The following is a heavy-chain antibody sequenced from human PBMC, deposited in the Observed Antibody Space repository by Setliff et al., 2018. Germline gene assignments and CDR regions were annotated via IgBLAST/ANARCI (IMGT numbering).Heavy chain of an antibody. CDR2: ISPYSGNT. D-gene: IGHD6-19*01. Sequence: GASVKVSCKTSGFRFINFGFSWVRHAPGQGLEWLGSISPYSGNTNYPQWLQDRGTMTIDTSATTVYMELKSLRSDDTAVYYCVRSSAPQVVLAADFDFWGQGTPVTVSS. CDR1: GFRFINFG. J-gene: IGHJ4*02. CDR3: VRSSAPQVVLAADFDF. V-gene: IGHV1-18*01.